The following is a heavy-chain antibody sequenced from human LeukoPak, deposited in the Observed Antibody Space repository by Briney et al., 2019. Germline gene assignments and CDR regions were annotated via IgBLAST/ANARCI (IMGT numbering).Heavy chain of an antibody. J-gene: IGHJ4*02. Sequence: GGPLRLSCAASEFTFTTYGMHWVRKAPGKGLEWVAFIYYEGSNIYYAAYVKGRFTISRDISKNALYLQMDSLRAGDTAIYYCARDWKTNSFDYWGQGTLVTVSS. CDR2: IYYEGSNI. D-gene: IGHD1-1*01. V-gene: IGHV3-33*01. CDR3: ARDWKTNSFDY. CDR1: EFTFTTYG.